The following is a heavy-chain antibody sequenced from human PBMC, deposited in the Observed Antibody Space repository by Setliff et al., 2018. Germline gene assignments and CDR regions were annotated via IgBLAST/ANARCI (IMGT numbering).Heavy chain of an antibody. Sequence: LRLSCAASGFSFDDYAMHWVRQAPGKGLEWVSGISWNSDTIGYADSVKGRFTISRDNAKKSLYLQMNSLRAEDMALYYCARDSAYSSRTSGMDVWGQGTTVTVSS. CDR2: ISWNSDTI. D-gene: IGHD6-13*01. J-gene: IGHJ6*02. V-gene: IGHV3-9*03. CDR1: GFSFDDYA. CDR3: ARDSAYSSRTSGMDV.